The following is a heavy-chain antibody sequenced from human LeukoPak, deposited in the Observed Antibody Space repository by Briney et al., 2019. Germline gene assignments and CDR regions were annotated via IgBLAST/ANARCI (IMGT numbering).Heavy chain of an antibody. CDR3: ARAYTSWSFDY. J-gene: IGHJ4*02. Sequence: SETLSLTCAVSGGSISSGSYYWSWIRQPPGKGLEWIGFIYYSGNTNYNPSLKSRVTISVDTSKNQFSLKLSSVTAADTAVYYCARAYTSWSFDYWGQGTLVTVSS. V-gene: IGHV4-61*01. CDR2: IYYSGNT. CDR1: GGSISSGSYY. D-gene: IGHD2-2*02.